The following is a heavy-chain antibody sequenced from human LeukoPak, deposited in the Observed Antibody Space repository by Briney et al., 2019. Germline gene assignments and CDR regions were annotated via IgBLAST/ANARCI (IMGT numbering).Heavy chain of an antibody. V-gene: IGHV3-7*01. CDR1: GFTFSTYW. Sequence: GGSLRLSCAASGFTFSTYWMSWVRRAPGKGLEWVANIRKDESVKHYVDSVKGRFTISRDNAKNLLYLQMNSLRAEDTAVYYCARDRELDSEIDYWGQGTLVTVSS. CDR3: ARDRELDSEIDY. CDR2: IRKDESVK. J-gene: IGHJ4*02. D-gene: IGHD1-26*01.